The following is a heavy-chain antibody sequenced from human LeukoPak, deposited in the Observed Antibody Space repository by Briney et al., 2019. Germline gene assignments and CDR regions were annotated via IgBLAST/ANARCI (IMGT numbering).Heavy chain of an antibody. J-gene: IGHJ6*03. CDR3: ARGVRDILSGYYTDYYFYYMDV. V-gene: IGHV3-48*01. Sequence: GGSLRLSCAASGFSFNVHSMNWVRQAAGKGLGWVSFISSSLDSNIYYAVSVKGRFTISRDNAKNSLYLQMNSLRAEDTDVYYCARGVRDILSGYYTDYYFYYMDVWGKGTTVTVSS. D-gene: IGHD3-9*01. CDR2: ISSSLDSNI. CDR1: GFSFNVHS.